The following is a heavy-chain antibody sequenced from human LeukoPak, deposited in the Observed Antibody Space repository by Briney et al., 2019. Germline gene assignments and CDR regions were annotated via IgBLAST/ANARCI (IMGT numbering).Heavy chain of an antibody. D-gene: IGHD3-22*01. V-gene: IGHV3-21*01. CDR2: ISSSSSYI. CDR3: ARDRVDSSGYYLLDV. CDR1: GFTFSSYS. Sequence: PGGSLRLSCAASGFTFSSYSMNWVRQASGKGLEWVSSISSSSSYIYYADSVKGRFTISRDNAKNSLYLQMNSLRAEDTAVYYCARDRVDSSGYYLLDVWGKGTTVTVSS. J-gene: IGHJ6*04.